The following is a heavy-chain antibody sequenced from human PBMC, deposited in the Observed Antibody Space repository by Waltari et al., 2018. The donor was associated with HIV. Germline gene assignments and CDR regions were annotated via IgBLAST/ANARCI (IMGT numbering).Heavy chain of an antibody. J-gene: IGHJ6*02. CDR3: ARVGPTMIGFPDYYYGMDV. CDR1: GYTFTSYY. V-gene: IGHV1-46*01. Sequence: QVQLVQSGAEVKKPGASVKVSCKASGYTFTSYYMHWVRQAPGQGLEWMGIINPSGGSTSYAQKFQGRVTMTRDTSTSTVYMELSSLRSEDTAVYYCARVGPTMIGFPDYYYGMDVWGQGTTVTVSS. CDR2: INPSGGST. D-gene: IGHD3-22*01.